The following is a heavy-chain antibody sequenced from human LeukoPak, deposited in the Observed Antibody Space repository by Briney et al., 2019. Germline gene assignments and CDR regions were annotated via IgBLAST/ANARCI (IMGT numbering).Heavy chain of an antibody. D-gene: IGHD6-13*01. Sequence: SETLSLTCPVPGGSISSSYWGWIRQPPGKGLERHGRIYHRESTYHNPSLNSRVTISVEKSKNPFSLKMSSVTAADTAVYYCARGALGVFDYWGQGTLVTVSS. J-gene: IGHJ4*02. CDR2: IYHREST. CDR1: GGSISSSY. V-gene: IGHV4-38-2*02. CDR3: ARGALGVFDY.